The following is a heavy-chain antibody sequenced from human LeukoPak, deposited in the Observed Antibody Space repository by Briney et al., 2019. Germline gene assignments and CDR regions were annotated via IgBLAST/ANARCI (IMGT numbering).Heavy chain of an antibody. CDR3: ARGLYSGWYVY. CDR2: INPNSGSA. J-gene: IGHJ4*02. Sequence: ASVKVSCKASGYIFTSYHMHWVRQAPGQGLEWMGIINPNSGSASYAQGFQGRVTMTRDTSTSKVYMELSSLRSEDTAVYYCARGLYSGWYVYWGQGTLVTVSS. V-gene: IGHV1-46*01. CDR1: GYIFTSYH. D-gene: IGHD6-19*01.